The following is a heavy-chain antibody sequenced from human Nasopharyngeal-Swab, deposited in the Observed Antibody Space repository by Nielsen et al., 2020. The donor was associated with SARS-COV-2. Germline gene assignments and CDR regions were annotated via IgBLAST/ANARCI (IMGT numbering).Heavy chain of an antibody. CDR2: ISYDGSNK. V-gene: IGHV3-30-3*01. J-gene: IGHJ3*02. CDR3: ARSRSGSYFGAFDI. Sequence: GESLKISCAASGFTFSSYAMHWVRQAPGKGLEWVAVISYDGSNKYYADSVKGRFTISRDNPKNTLYLQMNSLRAEDTAVYYCARSRSGSYFGAFDIWGQGTMVTVSS. CDR1: GFTFSSYA. D-gene: IGHD3-10*01.